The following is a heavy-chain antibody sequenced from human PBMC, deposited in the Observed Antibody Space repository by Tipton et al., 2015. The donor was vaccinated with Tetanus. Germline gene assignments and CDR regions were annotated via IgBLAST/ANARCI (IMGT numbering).Heavy chain of an antibody. CDR1: GFTFSSYD. V-gene: IGHV3-13*01. Sequence: TASGFTFSSYDMHWVRQVTGKGLEWVAAIGTAGNTRYSGSVKGRFTISRDNDKNSLYLHMNSLRAGDTAVYHCARGNDYFESLFYYGLDVWGQGTTVTVSS. CDR3: ARGNDYFESLFYYGLDV. J-gene: IGHJ6*02. CDR2: IGTAGNT. D-gene: IGHD3-22*01.